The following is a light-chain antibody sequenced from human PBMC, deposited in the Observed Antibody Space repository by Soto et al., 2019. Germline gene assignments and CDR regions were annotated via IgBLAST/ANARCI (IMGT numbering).Light chain of an antibody. CDR3: QHLNSYPLT. CDR2: DAS. J-gene: IGKJ4*01. CDR1: QAINTY. Sequence: DIQLTQSPSSLSASVGDRVTITCRASQAINTYLAWYQQKPGKAPKLLIYDASTLKSGVPSRFSGSGSGTEFSLTISNLQPEDFATYDCQHLNSYPLTVGGGTKVDIK. V-gene: IGKV1-9*01.